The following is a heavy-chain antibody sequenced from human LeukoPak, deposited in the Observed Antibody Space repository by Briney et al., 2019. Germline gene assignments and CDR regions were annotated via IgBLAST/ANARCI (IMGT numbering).Heavy chain of an antibody. J-gene: IGHJ4*02. CDR1: GFTISNDA. Sequence: PGGSLRLSCAASGFTISNDAMSWVRQAPGKGLEWVSAISGSGGSTYYADSVKGRFTISRDNSKNTLYLQMNSLRAEDTAVYYCAKGVKSTVTSLPPYELDYRGQGKLVTVSS. CDR3: AKGVKSTVTSLPPYELDY. CDR2: ISGSGGST. V-gene: IGHV3-23*01. D-gene: IGHD4-17*01.